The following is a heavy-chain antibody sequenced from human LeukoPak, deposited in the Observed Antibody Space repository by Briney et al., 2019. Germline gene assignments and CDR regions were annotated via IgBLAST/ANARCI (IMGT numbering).Heavy chain of an antibody. CDR3: ARGGGLDV. CDR1: GFTFSSYW. J-gene: IGHJ6*02. Sequence: GGSLRLSCAAPGFTFSSYWMNWARQAPGKGLEWVASINHNGNVNYYVDSVKGRFTISRDNAKNSLYLQMSNLRAEDTAVYFCARGGGLDVWGQGATVTVSS. D-gene: IGHD3-16*01. CDR2: INHNGNVN. V-gene: IGHV3-7*03.